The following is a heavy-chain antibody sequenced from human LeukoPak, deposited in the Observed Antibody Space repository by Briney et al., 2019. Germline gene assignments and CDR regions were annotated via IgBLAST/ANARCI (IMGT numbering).Heavy chain of an antibody. D-gene: IGHD2/OR15-2a*01. CDR2: INCDGSWT. V-gene: IGHV3-74*01. Sequence: GGSLRLSCAASGNYWMHWVRQVQGKGLVWVSHINCDGSWTSYADSVKGRFTISKDNAKNTVYLQMNSLRAEDTAVYYCVSFYETYWGRGTLVTVSS. CDR1: GNYW. CDR3: VSFYETY. J-gene: IGHJ4*02.